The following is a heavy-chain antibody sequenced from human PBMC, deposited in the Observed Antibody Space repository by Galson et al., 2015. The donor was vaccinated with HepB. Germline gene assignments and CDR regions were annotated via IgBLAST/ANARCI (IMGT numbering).Heavy chain of an antibody. Sequence: SLRLSCAASGFIVSSNYMSWVRQAPGKGLEWVSVIYSGGNTYYADSVKGRFTISRDNSKNTLYLQMNSLRAEDTAVYYCARGASTFVVVAATFYGMDVWGQGTTVTVSS. D-gene: IGHD2-15*01. CDR2: IYSGGNT. J-gene: IGHJ6*02. CDR1: GFIVSSNY. CDR3: ARGASTFVVVAATFYGMDV. V-gene: IGHV3-53*01.